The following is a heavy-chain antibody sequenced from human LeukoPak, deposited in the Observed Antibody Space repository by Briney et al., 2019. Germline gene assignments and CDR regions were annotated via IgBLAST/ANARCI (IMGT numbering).Heavy chain of an antibody. CDR3: ARDQPYGDPAADYCGMDV. D-gene: IGHD4-17*01. J-gene: IGHJ6*04. CDR1: GGSISSGDYY. Sequence: TSQTLSLTCTVSGGSISSGDYYWSWIRQPPGKGLEWIGYIYDSGSTYYNPSLKSRVTISVDTSKNQFSLKLSSVTAADTAVYYCARDQPYGDPAADYCGMDVWGKGTTVTVSS. V-gene: IGHV4-30-4*01. CDR2: IYDSGST.